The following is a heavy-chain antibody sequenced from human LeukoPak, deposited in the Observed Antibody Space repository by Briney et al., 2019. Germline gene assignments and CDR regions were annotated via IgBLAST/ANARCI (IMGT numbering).Heavy chain of an antibody. J-gene: IGHJ4*02. CDR2: INPNSGGT. CDR3: ARSPHILTGENFDF. CDR1: GYTFTDYY. D-gene: IGHD3-9*01. V-gene: IGHV1-2*02. Sequence: ASVKVSCKASGYTFTDYYIHWVRQAPGQGLEWMGWINPNSGGTNYAQKFYVRVTMTRDTSITTAYMELSRLGSDDTAVFYCARSPHILTGENFDFWGQGTLVTVSS.